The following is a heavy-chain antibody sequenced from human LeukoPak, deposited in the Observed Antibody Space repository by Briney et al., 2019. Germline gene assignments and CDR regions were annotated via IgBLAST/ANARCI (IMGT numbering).Heavy chain of an antibody. D-gene: IGHD3-16*02. J-gene: IGHJ4*02. CDR2: ISSSGSTI. V-gene: IGHV3-48*03. CDR1: GFTFSSYE. Sequence: PGASLTLSCAALGFTFSSYEMNWVRQAPGKGLEWVSYISSSGSTIYYPASVQTRSPISRDNANNSLYLQMSRLRSEDTAVYYCPSDVYDYVWGSYRLDYWGQGTLVTVSS. CDR3: PSDVYDYVWGSYRLDY.